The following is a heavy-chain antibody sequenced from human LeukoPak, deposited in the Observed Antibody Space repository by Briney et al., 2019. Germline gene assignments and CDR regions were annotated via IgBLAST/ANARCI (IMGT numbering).Heavy chain of an antibody. V-gene: IGHV4-59*12. D-gene: IGHD3-22*01. CDR3: ARDYYDSSGYLLDY. J-gene: IGHJ4*02. Sequence: SETLSLTCTVSGGSINNYYWSWIRQPPGKGLEWIGYIYYSGSINYNPSLKSRVTISVDTSKNQFSLQLNSVTPEDTAVYYCARDYYDSSGYLLDYWGQGTLVTVSS. CDR1: GGSINNYY. CDR2: IYYSGSI.